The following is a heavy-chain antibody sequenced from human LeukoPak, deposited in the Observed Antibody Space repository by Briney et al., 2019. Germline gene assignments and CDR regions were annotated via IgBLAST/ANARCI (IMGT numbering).Heavy chain of an antibody. D-gene: IGHD3-3*01. CDR2: ISGSGGST. V-gene: IGHV3-23*01. J-gene: IGHJ3*02. CDR3: AKDHLDYYDFWSAPPGAFDI. CDR1: GFTFSSYA. Sequence: GGSLRLSCAASGFTFSSYAMSWVRQAPGKGLEWVSAISGSGGSTYYADSVKGRFTISRDNSKNTLYLQMSSLRAEDTAVYYCAKDHLDYYDFWSAPPGAFDIWGQGTMVTVSS.